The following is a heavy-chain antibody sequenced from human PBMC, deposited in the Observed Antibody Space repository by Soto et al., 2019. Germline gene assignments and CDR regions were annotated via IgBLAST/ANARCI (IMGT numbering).Heavy chain of an antibody. J-gene: IGHJ4*02. CDR1: GFTFSSYG. Sequence: PGGSLRLSCAASGFTFSSYGMHWVRQAPGKGLEWVAVIWYDGSNKYYADSVKGRFTISRDNSKNTLYLQMNSLRAEDTAVYYCAREVRSGWYFDYWGQGTLVTVSS. V-gene: IGHV3-33*01. CDR3: AREVRSGWYFDY. D-gene: IGHD6-19*01. CDR2: IWYDGSNK.